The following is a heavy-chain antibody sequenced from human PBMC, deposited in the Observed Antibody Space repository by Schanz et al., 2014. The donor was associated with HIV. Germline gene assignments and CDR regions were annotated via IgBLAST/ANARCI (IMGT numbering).Heavy chain of an antibody. D-gene: IGHD3-3*01. CDR1: GGTFMTYA. Sequence: QVQLVQSGAEVKKPGSSVKVSCKASGGTFMTYAISWVRQAPGQGLEWMGGITPVFGTTNYARKSQGRVTITADNSTSTAYMELSSLRSEDTAVYYCARGECDFWSGYCPHFHYFDLDVWGPGTSVTVSS. V-gene: IGHV1-69*06. CDR2: ITPVFGTT. J-gene: IGHJ6*02. CDR3: ARGECDFWSGYCPHFHYFDLDV.